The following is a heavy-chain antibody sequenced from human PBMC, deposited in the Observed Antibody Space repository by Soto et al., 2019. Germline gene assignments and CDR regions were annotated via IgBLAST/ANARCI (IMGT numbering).Heavy chain of an antibody. D-gene: IGHD1-7*01. CDR1: GFTFSSYG. J-gene: IGHJ3*02. CDR2: IWYDGSNK. V-gene: IGHV3-33*01. Sequence: PGGSLRLSCAASGFTFSSYGMHWVRQAPGKGLEWVAVIWYDGSNKYYADSVKGRFTISRDNSKNTLYLQMNSLRAEDTAVYYCARDLEGYNWNSDLPTSYAFDIWGQGTMVTVSS. CDR3: ARDLEGYNWNSDLPTSYAFDI.